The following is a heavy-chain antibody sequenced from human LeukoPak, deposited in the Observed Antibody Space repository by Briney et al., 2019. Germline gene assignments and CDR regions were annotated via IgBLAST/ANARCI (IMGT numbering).Heavy chain of an antibody. CDR3: ARPFIETPSLGALDY. CDR1: GYTFTDYY. J-gene: IGHJ4*02. V-gene: IGHV1-2*02. Sequence: GASVKVSCKASGYTFTDYYMHWVRQAPGQGLEWMGWINPDSGGTNYAQNFQGRVTMTRDTSISTAYMELSRLRSDDTAVYYCARPFIETPSLGALDYWAREPWSPSPQ. D-gene: IGHD4-23*01. CDR2: INPDSGGT.